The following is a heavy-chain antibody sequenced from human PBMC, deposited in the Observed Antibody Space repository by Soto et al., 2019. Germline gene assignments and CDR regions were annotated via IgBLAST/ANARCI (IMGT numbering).Heavy chain of an antibody. J-gene: IGHJ6*02. CDR3: ARDRLTDCSSTSCYTRGYYYYGMDV. CDR1: GGSISSYY. V-gene: IGHV4-59*01. D-gene: IGHD2-2*02. CDR2: IYYSGST. Sequence: SETLSLTCTVSGGSISSYYWSWIRQPPGKGLEWIGYIYYSGSTNYNPSLKSRVTISVDTSKNQFSLKLSSVTAADTAVYYCARDRLTDCSSTSCYTRGYYYYGMDVWIQGTTVTVS.